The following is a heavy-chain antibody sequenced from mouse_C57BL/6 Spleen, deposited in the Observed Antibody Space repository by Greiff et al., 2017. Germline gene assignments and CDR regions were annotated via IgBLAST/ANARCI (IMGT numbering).Heavy chain of an antibody. J-gene: IGHJ3*01. D-gene: IGHD5-1-1*01. CDR3: VGEDTAWFAY. V-gene: IGHV10-3*01. Sequence: EVKLQESGGGLVQPKGSLKLSCAASGFTFNTYAMHWVRQAPGKGLEWVARIRSKSSNCATYYADSVKDRFTISRDDSQSMLYLQMNNLKTEDTAMYYCVGEDTAWFAYWGQGTLVTVSA. CDR2: IRSKSSNCAT. CDR1: GFTFNTYA.